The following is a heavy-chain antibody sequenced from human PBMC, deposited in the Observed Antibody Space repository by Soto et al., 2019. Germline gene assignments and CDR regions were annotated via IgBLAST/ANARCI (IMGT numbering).Heavy chain of an antibody. Sequence: PSETLSHTCAVYGGSLSGYYWSRIRQPPGKGLEWIGEINHSGSTNYNPSLKSRVTISVDTSKNQFSLKLSSVTAADTAVYYCARVHRVLRFFVWLLTTSKIDSRGQEAVLTISS. CDR1: GGSLSGYY. CDR3: ARVHRVLRFFVWLLTTSKIDS. V-gene: IGHV4-34*01. J-gene: IGHJ4*02. CDR2: INHSGST. D-gene: IGHD3-9*01.